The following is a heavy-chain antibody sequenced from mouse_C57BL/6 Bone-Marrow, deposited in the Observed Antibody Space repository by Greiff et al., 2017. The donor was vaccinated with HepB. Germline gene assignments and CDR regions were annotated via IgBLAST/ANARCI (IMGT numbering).Heavy chain of an antibody. V-gene: IGHV14-3*01. CDR1: GFNIKNTY. Sequence: EVKLQQSVAELVRPGASVKLSCTASGFNIKNTYMHWVKQRPEQGLEWIGRIDPANGNTKYAPKFQGKATITADTSSNTAYLQLSSLTSEDTAIYYWARGAIYYGNYGDFDVWGTGTTVTVSS. D-gene: IGHD2-1*01. CDR3: ARGAIYYGNYGDFDV. CDR2: IDPANGNT. J-gene: IGHJ1*03.